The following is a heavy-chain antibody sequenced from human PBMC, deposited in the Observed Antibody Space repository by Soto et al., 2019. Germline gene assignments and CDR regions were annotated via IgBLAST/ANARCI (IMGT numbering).Heavy chain of an antibody. Sequence: EVQLLESGGGLVQPGGSLRLSCAASGFTFSSYAMSWVRQAPGKGLEGVSVISGSDDSTYYADSVKGRFTISRDNSKNTLYLQMNRLRAEDTAVYYCAKRSSSSTFDYWGQGTLVTVSS. CDR1: GFTFSSYA. CDR2: ISGSDDST. V-gene: IGHV3-23*01. J-gene: IGHJ4*02. CDR3: AKRSSSSTFDY. D-gene: IGHD6-6*01.